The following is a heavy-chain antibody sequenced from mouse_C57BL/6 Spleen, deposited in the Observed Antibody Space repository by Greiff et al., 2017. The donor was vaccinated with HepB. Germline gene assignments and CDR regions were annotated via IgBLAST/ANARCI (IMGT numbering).Heavy chain of an antibody. CDR3: AREDYSISAFAY. CDR1: GYTFTSYW. V-gene: IGHV1-64*01. CDR2: IHPNSGST. J-gene: IGHJ3*01. Sequence: QVQLQQPGAELVKPGASVKLSCKASGYTFTSYWMHWVKQRPGQGLEWIGMIHPNSGSTNYNEKFKSKATLTVDKSSSTAYMQLSSLTSEDSAVYYCAREDYSISAFAYWGPGTLVTVSA. D-gene: IGHD2-5*01.